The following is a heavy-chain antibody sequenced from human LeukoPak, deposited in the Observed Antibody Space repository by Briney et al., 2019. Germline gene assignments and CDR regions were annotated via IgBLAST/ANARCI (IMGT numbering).Heavy chain of an antibody. D-gene: IGHD6-13*01. V-gene: IGHV3-21*01. CDR3: ARERQLVLYDY. CDR2: ISSSSSYI. Sequence: KPGGSLILSCAASGFTFSSYSMNWVRQAPGKGLEWVSSISSSSSYIYYADSVKGRFTISRDNAKNSLYLQMNSLRAEDTAVYYCARERQLVLYDYWGQGTLVTVSS. CDR1: GFTFSSYS. J-gene: IGHJ4*02.